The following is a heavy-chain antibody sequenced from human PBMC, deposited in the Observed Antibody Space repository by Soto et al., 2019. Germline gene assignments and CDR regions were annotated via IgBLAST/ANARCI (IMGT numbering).Heavy chain of an antibody. V-gene: IGHV3-21*01. CDR1: GFTFSTYS. J-gene: IGHJ6*02. Sequence: PWGSLSLSCVGSGFTFSTYSMSCFRQSPGKGLEWVSSISSRSDIYYADSVKGRFTISRDNAKNSVSLQMNSLRAEDTAVYYCAREYTAWPLAYGLDVWGQGTTVTVSS. CDR2: ISSRSDI. CDR3: AREYTAWPLAYGLDV. D-gene: IGHD2-2*02.